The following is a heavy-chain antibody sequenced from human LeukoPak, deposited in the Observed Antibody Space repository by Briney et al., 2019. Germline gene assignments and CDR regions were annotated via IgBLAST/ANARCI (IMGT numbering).Heavy chain of an antibody. V-gene: IGHV1-3*03. J-gene: IGHJ3*02. CDR3: ARGGRITIFGVDSRGLDAFDI. D-gene: IGHD3-3*01. Sequence: GASVKLSCKASGYTFTSYAMHWVRQAPGQRLEWMGWINAGNGNTKYSQEFQGRVTITRDTSASTAYMELSSLRSEDMAVYYCARGGRITIFGVDSRGLDAFDIWGQGTMVTVSS. CDR2: INAGNGNT. CDR1: GYTFTSYA.